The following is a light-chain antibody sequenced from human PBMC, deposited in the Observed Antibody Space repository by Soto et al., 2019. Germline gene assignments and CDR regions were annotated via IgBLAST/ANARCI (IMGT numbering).Light chain of an antibody. J-gene: IGKJ4*01. CDR3: QQRNCLPLP. V-gene: IGKV3D-20*02. Sequence: ENVLTQSPATLSLSRGERATLSCRASQSLRSINLAWFQQKPGQGPRLLIYVTSSRSTGIPDRFSGSGSGTDLTLTISSLEPKDFTLYHCQQRNCLPLPFGGGTMVDI. CDR1: QSLRSIN. CDR2: VTS.